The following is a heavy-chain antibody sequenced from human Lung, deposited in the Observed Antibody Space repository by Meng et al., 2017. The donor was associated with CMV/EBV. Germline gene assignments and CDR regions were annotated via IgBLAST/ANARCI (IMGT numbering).Heavy chain of an antibody. CDR3: ARVYTCRDDFWRNCYYYGMDV. V-gene: IGHV1-8*03. CDR1: GYTFTSYD. Sequence: ASVKVSXQASGYTFTSYDINWVRQATGQGLEWMGWMNPNSGNTGYAQKFQGRVTITRNTSISTAYMELSSLRSEETAVYYCARVYTCRDDFWRNCYYYGMDVWGQGXTVTVSS. D-gene: IGHD3-3*01. J-gene: IGHJ6*02. CDR2: MNPNSGNT.